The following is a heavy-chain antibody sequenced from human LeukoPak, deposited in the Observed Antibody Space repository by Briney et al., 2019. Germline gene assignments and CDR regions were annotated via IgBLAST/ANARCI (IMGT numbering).Heavy chain of an antibody. CDR1: GYTFTSYY. CDR3: ARGNYYDSSGYYPEAFDI. V-gene: IGHV1-2*02. CDR2: INPNSGGT. J-gene: IGHJ3*02. D-gene: IGHD3-22*01. Sequence: ASVKVSCKASGYTFTSYYMHCVRHAPGQGLEWMGWINPNSGGTNYAQKFQGRVTMTRDTSISTAYMELSRLRSDDTAVYYCARGNYYDSSGYYPEAFDIWGQGTMVTVSS.